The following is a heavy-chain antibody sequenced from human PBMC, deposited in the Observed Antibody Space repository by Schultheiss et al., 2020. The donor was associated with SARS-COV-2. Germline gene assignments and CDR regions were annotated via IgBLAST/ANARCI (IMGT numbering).Heavy chain of an antibody. D-gene: IGHD3-22*01. CDR3: ARNFGAHYYDSSGYFDY. V-gene: IGHV3-30*07. CDR1: GFTFSSYA. CDR2: ISYDGSNK. J-gene: IGHJ4*02. Sequence: GGSLRLSCAASGFTFSSYAMSWVRQAPGKGLEWVAVISYDGSNKYYADSVKGRFTISRDNSKNTLYLQMNSLRAEDTAVYYCARNFGAHYYDSSGYFDYWGQGTLVTVSS.